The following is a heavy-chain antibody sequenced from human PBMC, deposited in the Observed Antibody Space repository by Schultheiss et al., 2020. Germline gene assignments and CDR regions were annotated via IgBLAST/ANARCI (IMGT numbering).Heavy chain of an antibody. D-gene: IGHD5-12*01. CDR2: ISAYNGNT. CDR1: GYTFTSYG. CDR3: ARVPPAWRWFDP. J-gene: IGHJ5*02. V-gene: IGHV1-18*01. Sequence: AAVKVSCKASGYTFTSYGISWVRQAPGQGLEWMGWISAYNGNTNYAQKLQGRVTMTTDTSTSTAYMELSRLRSDDTAVYYCARVPPAWRWFDPWGQGTLVTVSS.